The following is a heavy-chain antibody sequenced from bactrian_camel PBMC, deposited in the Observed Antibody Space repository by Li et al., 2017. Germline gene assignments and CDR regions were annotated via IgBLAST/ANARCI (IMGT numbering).Heavy chain of an antibody. D-gene: IGHD1*01. CDR2: VYIAAGHT. CDR3: AAAQNWAELRSGAADY. CDR1: KLTYSANC. V-gene: IGHV3S40*01. Sequence: VQLVESGGGSVESGGSLRLSCAASKLTYSANCMGWFRQAPGKEREGVAAVYIAAGHTAYADSVKGRFTVSQDNAKNTVYLQMNSLKPEDAAMYYCAAAQNWAELRSGAADYWGQGTQVTVS. J-gene: IGHJ4*01.